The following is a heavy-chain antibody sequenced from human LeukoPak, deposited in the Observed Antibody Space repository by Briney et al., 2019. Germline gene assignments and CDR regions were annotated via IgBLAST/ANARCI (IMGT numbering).Heavy chain of an antibody. CDR3: ARGRGYSYGYSSHFDY. D-gene: IGHD5-18*01. CDR2: IYYSGST. J-gene: IGHJ4*02. Sequence: SETLSLTCTVSGGSISSGGYYWSWIRQHPGKGLEWIGYIYYSGSTYYNPSLKSRVTISVDTSKNQFSLKLSSVTAADMAVYYCARGRGYSYGYSSHFDYWGQGTLVTVSS. CDR1: GGSISSGGYY. V-gene: IGHV4-31*03.